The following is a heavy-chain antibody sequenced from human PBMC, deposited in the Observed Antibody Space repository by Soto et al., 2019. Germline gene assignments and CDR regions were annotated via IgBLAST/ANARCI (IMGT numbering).Heavy chain of an antibody. CDR2: IIPIFGTA. V-gene: IGHV1-69*01. D-gene: IGHD3-22*01. J-gene: IGHJ4*02. CDR1: GGTFSTYA. Sequence: QVQLVLSGAEVKKPGSSVMVSCKASGGTFSTYAISWVRQAPGQGLEWMGGIIPIFGTANYAQKFQGRVTITADESTSTAYMELSSLRSKDTAVYYCARTYYYDSSGYGDGHWGQGTLVTVSS. CDR3: ARTYYYDSSGYGDGH.